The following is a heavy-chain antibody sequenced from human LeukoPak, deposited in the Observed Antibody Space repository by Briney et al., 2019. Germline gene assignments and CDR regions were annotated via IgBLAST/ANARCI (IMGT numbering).Heavy chain of an antibody. CDR1: GCSFTSYW. J-gene: IGHJ5*02. D-gene: IGHD2-21*02. V-gene: IGHV5-51*01. Sequence: GESLKISCKGSGCSFTSYWIGWVRQMPGKGLEDMGIIYPDDSDTRYSPSVHGQVTISADKSISTAYLQWSSLKASDTAMYYCARLASYCGGDCWIRRWFDPWGQGTLVTVSS. CDR2: IYPDDSDT. CDR3: ARLASYCGGDCWIRRWFDP.